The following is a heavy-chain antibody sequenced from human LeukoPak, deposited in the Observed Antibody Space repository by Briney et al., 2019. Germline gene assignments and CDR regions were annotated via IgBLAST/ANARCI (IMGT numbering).Heavy chain of an antibody. Sequence: ASVKVSCKASGGTFSSYAISWVRQAPGQGLEWMGRIIPIFGIANYAQKFQGRVTIITDESTSTAYMELSSLRSEDTAVYYCARAYCGGDCYGAGYYYMDVWGKGTTVTVSS. CDR2: IIPIFGIA. V-gene: IGHV1-69*05. CDR3: ARAYCGGDCYGAGYYYMDV. D-gene: IGHD2-21*02. J-gene: IGHJ6*03. CDR1: GGTFSSYA.